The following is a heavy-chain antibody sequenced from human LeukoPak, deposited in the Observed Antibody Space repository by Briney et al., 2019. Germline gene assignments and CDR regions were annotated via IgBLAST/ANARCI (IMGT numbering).Heavy chain of an antibody. CDR2: IYYSGST. V-gene: IGHV4-59*12. CDR3: ARDSSSSWPYYFDY. CDR1: GDSISSYY. Sequence: SETLSLTCTVSGDSISSYYWSWIRQPPGKGLEWIGYIYYSGSTNYNPSLKSRVTISADTSKNHFSLKLSSVTAADTAVYYCARDSSSSWPYYFDYWSQGTLVTVSS. J-gene: IGHJ4*02. D-gene: IGHD6-13*01.